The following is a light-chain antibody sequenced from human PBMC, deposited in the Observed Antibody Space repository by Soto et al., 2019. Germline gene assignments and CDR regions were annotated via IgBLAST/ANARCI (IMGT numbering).Light chain of an antibody. CDR1: SSNIGSNT. J-gene: IGLJ2*01. V-gene: IGLV1-44*01. CDR2: SNN. Sequence: QSVLTQPPSVSGTPGQRVTISCSGSSSNIGSNTVNWYQQFPGTAPKLLIYSNNQWPSGVPDRFSGSKSGTSASLAISGLQSEDEADYYCAAWDDSLSGVVFGGGTKLTVL. CDR3: AAWDDSLSGVV.